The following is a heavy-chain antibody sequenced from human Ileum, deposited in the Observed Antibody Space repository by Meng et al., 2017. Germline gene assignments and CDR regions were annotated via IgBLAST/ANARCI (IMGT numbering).Heavy chain of an antibody. J-gene: IGHJ4*02. D-gene: IGHD1-1*01. CDR3: ARGGTAYFDY. CDR1: GGSISSGGYC. Sequence: QLQLQESGPGLVKPSQTLSLTCTVSGGSISSGGYCWSWIRQHPGKGLEWIGYIYDSGSTYYNPSLKSRIAISGDTSKNQFSLNLSSVTAADTAVYYCARGGTAYFDYWGQGTLVTVSS. V-gene: IGHV4-31*03. CDR2: IYDSGST.